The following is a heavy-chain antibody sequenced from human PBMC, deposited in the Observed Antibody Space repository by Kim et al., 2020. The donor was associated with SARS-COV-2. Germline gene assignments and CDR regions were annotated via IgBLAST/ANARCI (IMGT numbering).Heavy chain of an antibody. CDR1: GGTFSSYA. V-gene: IGHV1-69*13. CDR2: IIPIFGTA. CDR3: ARDRMAYGDPPHFDY. Sequence: SVKVSCKASGGTFSSYAISWVRQAPGQGLEWMGGIIPIFGTANYAQKFQGRVTITADESTSTAYMELSSLRSEDTAVYYCARDRMAYGDPPHFDYWGQGTLVTVSS. D-gene: IGHD4-17*01. J-gene: IGHJ4*02.